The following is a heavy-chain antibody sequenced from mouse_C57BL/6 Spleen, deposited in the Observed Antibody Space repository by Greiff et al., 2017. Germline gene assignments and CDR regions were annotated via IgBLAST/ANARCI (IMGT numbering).Heavy chain of an antibody. D-gene: IGHD3-2*02. CDR1: GYAFSSSW. V-gene: IGHV1-82*01. CDR2: IYPGDGDT. Sequence: QVQLKQSGPELVKPGASVKISCKASGYAFSSSWMNWVKQRPGKGLEWIGRIYPGDGDTNYNGKFKGKATLTVDKSSSTAYMQLSSLTSEDSAVYVCASPAQACWVAYWGQGTLVTVSA. J-gene: IGHJ3*01. CDR3: ASPAQACWVAY.